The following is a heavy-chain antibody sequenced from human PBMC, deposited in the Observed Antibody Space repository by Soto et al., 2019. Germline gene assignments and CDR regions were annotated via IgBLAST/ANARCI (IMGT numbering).Heavy chain of an antibody. CDR3: ARDAQYSSRWHPIDF. Sequence: QVQLVQSGAEVKKPGASVKVYCKASGYTFTDYGISWVRQAPGQGLEWMGWIHTYNGHTNDAQKVQGRVTMTTDTSTSTAYMELRSLRPDDTAVYYCARDAQYSSRWHPIDFWGQGTLVTVSS. CDR1: GYTFTDYG. CDR2: IHTYNGHT. J-gene: IGHJ4*02. D-gene: IGHD6-13*01. V-gene: IGHV1-18*01.